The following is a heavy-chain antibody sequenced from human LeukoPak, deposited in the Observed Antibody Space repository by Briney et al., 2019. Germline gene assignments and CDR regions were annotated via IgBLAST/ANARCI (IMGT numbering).Heavy chain of an antibody. CDR2: INPNSGGT. V-gene: IGHV1-2*02. J-gene: IGHJ6*03. CDR3: ARARQKYCSSTSCPRLDYYYMDV. Sequence: ASVKVSCKASVYTFTGYYMHWVRQAPGQGLEWMGWINPNSGGTNYAQKFQGRVTMTRDTSISTAYMELSRLRSDDTAVYYCARARQKYCSSTSCPRLDYYYMDVWGKGTTVTVSS. CDR1: VYTFTGYY. D-gene: IGHD2-2*01.